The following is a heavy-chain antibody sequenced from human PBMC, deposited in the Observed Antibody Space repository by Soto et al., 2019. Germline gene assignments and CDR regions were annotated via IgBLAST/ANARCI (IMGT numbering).Heavy chain of an antibody. J-gene: IGHJ4*02. D-gene: IGHD3-16*02. Sequence: WASVKVSCKASGYTFTGYYMHWVRQAPGQGLEWMGWINPNSGGTNYAQKFQGRVTMTRDTSISTAYMELSRLRSDDTAVYYCARVTTWIGGFRGRYRYWGQGTLVTVSS. V-gene: IGHV1-2*02. CDR1: GYTFTGYY. CDR3: ARVTTWIGGFRGRYRY. CDR2: INPNSGGT.